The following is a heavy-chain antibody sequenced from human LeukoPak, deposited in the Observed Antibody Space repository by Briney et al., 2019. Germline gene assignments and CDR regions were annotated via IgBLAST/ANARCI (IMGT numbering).Heavy chain of an antibody. V-gene: IGHV4-4*07. D-gene: IGHD6-13*01. CDR3: ARDRGYSSSWYYYYMDV. J-gene: IGHJ6*03. CDR1: GGSLSSYY. Sequence: KPSETLSLTCTVSGGSLSSYYWSWIRQPAGKGLEWIGRICTSGSTNYNPSLKSRVTMSVDTSKNQFSLKVSSVTAADTAVYYCARDRGYSSSWYYYYMDVWGKGTTVTVSS. CDR2: ICTSGST.